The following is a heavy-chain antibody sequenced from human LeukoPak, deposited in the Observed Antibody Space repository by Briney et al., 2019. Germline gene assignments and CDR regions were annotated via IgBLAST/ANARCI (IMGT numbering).Heavy chain of an antibody. CDR1: GYTFTGHY. J-gene: IGHJ4*02. D-gene: IGHD6-19*01. CDR3: AREGWDQRDTAAFDY. CDR2: INPNSGDT. V-gene: IGHV1-2*02. Sequence: ASVKVSCKASGYTFTGHYMHWARQAPGQGLEWMGWINPNSGDTNSAQKFQGRVTMTRDTSISTVYMELSRLRPDDTAAYYCAREGWDQRDTAAFDYWGQGTLVTVSS.